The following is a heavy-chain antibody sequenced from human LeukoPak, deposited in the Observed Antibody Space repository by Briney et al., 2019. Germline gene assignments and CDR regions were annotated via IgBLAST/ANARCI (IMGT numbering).Heavy chain of an antibody. D-gene: IGHD5-12*01. Sequence: PGGSLRLSCAASGFTFSSYAMSWVRQAPGKGLEWVSAISGSGGGTYYADSVKGRFTISRDNSKNTLYLQMNSLRAEDTAVYYCAKDPAPNPYSGYDYHFDYWGQGTLVTVSS. CDR3: AKDPAPNPYSGYDYHFDY. CDR2: ISGSGGGT. J-gene: IGHJ4*02. CDR1: GFTFSSYA. V-gene: IGHV3-23*01.